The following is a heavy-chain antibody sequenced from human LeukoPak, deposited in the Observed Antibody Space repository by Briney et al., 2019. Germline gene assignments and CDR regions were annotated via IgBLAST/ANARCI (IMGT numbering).Heavy chain of an antibody. D-gene: IGHD3-22*01. CDR2: ISWNSGSI. Sequence: SLRLSCAAPGFTFDDYAMHWVRQAPGKGLEWVSGISWNSGSIGYADSVKGRFTISRDNAKNSLYLQMNSLRAEDMALYYCAKRGYYDSSGLGDYWGQGTLLTVSS. CDR3: AKRGYYDSSGLGDY. J-gene: IGHJ4*02. CDR1: GFTFDDYA. V-gene: IGHV3-9*03.